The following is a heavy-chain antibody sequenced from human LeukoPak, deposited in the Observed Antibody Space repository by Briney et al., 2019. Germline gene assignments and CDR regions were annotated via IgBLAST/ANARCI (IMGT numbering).Heavy chain of an antibody. CDR3: ARRLSSSSPKTYYYYYGMDV. D-gene: IGHD6-6*01. CDR2: IYPGDSDT. J-gene: IGHJ6*02. Sequence: GESLKLSCKGSGYSSTSYWIGWVRQMPGKGLEWMGIIYPGDSDTRYSPSFQGQVTISADKSISTAYLQWSSLKASDTAMYYCARRLSSSSPKTYYYYYGMDVWGQGTTVTVSS. V-gene: IGHV5-51*01. CDR1: GYSSTSYW.